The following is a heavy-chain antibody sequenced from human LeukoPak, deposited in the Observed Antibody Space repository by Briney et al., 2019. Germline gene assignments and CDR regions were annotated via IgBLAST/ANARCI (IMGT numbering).Heavy chain of an antibody. CDR3: ARYDFWSGYYYMDV. J-gene: IGHJ6*03. Sequence: PSETLSLTCTVSGGSISSHYWSWIRQPAGKGLEWIGRLYTGGSTNYNPSLESRVTMSVDTSKKQFSLKLSSVTAADTAVYYCARYDFWSGYYYMDVWGKGTTVTVSS. CDR2: LYTGGST. D-gene: IGHD3-3*01. V-gene: IGHV4-4*07. CDR1: GGSISSHY.